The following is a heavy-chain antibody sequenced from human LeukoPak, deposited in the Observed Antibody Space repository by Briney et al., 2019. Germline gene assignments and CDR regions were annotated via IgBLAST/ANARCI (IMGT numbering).Heavy chain of an antibody. Sequence: GGSLRLSCEASGFNFRNYAMNWVRQAPGKGLDWVSGISGGGERTFYADSVKGRFTISRDNSKNTLYLHTNSLRVEDTAIYYCAKDPSHSWNWSFDYWGQGTLVIVSS. D-gene: IGHD1-7*01. CDR2: ISGGGERT. V-gene: IGHV3-23*01. CDR1: GFNFRNYA. CDR3: AKDPSHSWNWSFDY. J-gene: IGHJ4*02.